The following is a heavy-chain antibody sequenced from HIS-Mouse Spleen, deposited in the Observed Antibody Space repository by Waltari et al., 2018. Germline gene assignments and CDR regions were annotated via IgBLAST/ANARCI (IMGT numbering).Heavy chain of an antibody. V-gene: IGHV4-59*01. Sequence: QVQLQESGQGLVKPSETLSLTCTVSGGSISSYYWSWIRQPPGKGLEWIGYIYYSGSTNYNPSLKSRVTISVDTSKNQFSLKLSSVTAADTAVYYCARSSSWYFDYWGQGTLVTVSS. CDR3: ARSSSWYFDY. J-gene: IGHJ4*02. CDR2: IYYSGST. CDR1: GGSISSYY. D-gene: IGHD6-13*01.